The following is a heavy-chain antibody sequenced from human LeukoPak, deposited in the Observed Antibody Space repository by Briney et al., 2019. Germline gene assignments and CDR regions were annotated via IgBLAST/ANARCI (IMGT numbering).Heavy chain of an antibody. D-gene: IGHD6-19*01. CDR3: ARCSGWAFKN. CDR1: GFTFSNFW. CDR2: INQDGSEK. J-gene: IGHJ4*02. Sequence: GGSLRLSCAASGFTFSNFWMSWVRKAPGKGREWVGNINQDGSEKNYVDSVKGRFTISRDSAKNSLYLQMDSLRAEDTAVYYCARCSGWAFKNWGQGTLVTASS. V-gene: IGHV3-7*01.